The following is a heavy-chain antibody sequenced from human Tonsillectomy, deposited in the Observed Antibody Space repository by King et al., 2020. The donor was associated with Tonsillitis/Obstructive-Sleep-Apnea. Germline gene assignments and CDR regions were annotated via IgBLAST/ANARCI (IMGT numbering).Heavy chain of an antibody. Sequence: QLVQSGPEVKKPGESLKISCEASGYNFTIYWIVWVRQMPGKGLDCMGFIYPGDSHTRYSPSFKGQVTISADKSISTASLQGSSLKASDTALYYCARQWVAATGTSYYYSGMDVWSQGTTVTVSS. CDR1: GYNFTIYW. CDR3: ARQWVAATGTSYYYSGMDV. D-gene: IGHD6-13*01. J-gene: IGHJ6*02. CDR2: IYPGDSHT. V-gene: IGHV5-51*01.